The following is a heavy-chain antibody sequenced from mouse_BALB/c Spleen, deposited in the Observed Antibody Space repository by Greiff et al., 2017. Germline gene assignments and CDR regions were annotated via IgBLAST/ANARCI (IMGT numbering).Heavy chain of an antibody. CDR2: INSNGGST. J-gene: IGHJ4*01. V-gene: IGHV5-6-3*01. CDR1: GFTFSSYG. D-gene: IGHD3-1*01. CDR3: ARDSGYDGGYAMDY. Sequence: EVNLVESGGGLVQPGGSLKLSCAASGFTFSSYGMSWVRQTPDKRLELVATINSNGGSTYYPDSVKGRFTISRDNAKNTLYLQMSSLKSEDTAMYYCARDSGYDGGYAMDYWGQGTSVTVSS.